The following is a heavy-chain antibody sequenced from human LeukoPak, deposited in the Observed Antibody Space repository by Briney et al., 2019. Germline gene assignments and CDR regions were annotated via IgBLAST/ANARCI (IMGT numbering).Heavy chain of an antibody. D-gene: IGHD3-3*01. CDR2: ISYDGSNK. CDR1: GFTFSNCA. CDR3: ARGRFPHYMYYGMDV. Sequence: PGRSLRLSCAASGFTFSNCAMHWVRQAPGKGLEWVAVISYDGSNKYYADSVKGRFTISRDNSKNTLYLQVNSLRAEDTAVYYCARGRFPHYMYYGMDVWGQGTTVTVSS. J-gene: IGHJ6*02. V-gene: IGHV3-30-3*01.